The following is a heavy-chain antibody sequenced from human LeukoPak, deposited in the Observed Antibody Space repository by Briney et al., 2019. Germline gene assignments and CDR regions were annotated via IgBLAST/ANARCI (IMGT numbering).Heavy chain of an antibody. Sequence: GGSLRLSCVASGFTFSNYAMTWVRQAPGKGLEWVATIKQDGIGKFYVDSVKGRFTISRDSAKNSLYLQMNSLRAEDTALYYCTRDVHDFWGQGTLVSVSS. J-gene: IGHJ4*02. CDR1: GFTFSNYA. CDR2: IKQDGIGK. CDR3: TRDVHDF. D-gene: IGHD6-6*01. V-gene: IGHV3-7*01.